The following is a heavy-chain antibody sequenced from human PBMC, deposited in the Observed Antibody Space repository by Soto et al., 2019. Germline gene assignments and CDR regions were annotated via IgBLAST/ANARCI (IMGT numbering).Heavy chain of an antibody. CDR3: VKGGITMVRGVLFAY. V-gene: IGHV3-64D*06. CDR1: GFTFSTYA. J-gene: IGHJ4*02. Sequence: PGGSLRLSCSASGFTFSTYAMHWVRQAPGKGLEYVSAISNNGGSTYYADSVKGRFTISRDNSKNTLYLQMSSLRTADTAIYYCVKGGITMVRGVLFAYRGQGTPVTVSS. D-gene: IGHD3-10*01. CDR2: ISNNGGST.